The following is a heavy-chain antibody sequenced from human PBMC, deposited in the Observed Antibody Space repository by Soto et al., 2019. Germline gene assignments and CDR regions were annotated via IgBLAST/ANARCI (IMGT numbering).Heavy chain of an antibody. D-gene: IGHD3-10*01. J-gene: IGHJ4*02. CDR3: ARVMVRGVIAY. CDR1: GGSFSGYY. CDR2: INHSGST. Sequence: SETLSLTCAVYGGSFSGYYWSWIRQPPGKGLEWIGEINHSGSTNYNPSLKGRVTISVDTSKNQFSLKLSSVTAADTAVYYCARVMVRGVIAYWGQGTLVTVSS. V-gene: IGHV4-34*01.